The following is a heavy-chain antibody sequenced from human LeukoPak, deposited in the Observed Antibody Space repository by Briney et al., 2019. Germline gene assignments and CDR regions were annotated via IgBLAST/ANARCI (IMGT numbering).Heavy chain of an antibody. CDR2: IYYSGST. J-gene: IGHJ4*02. Sequence: SETLSPTCTVSGGSISSSSYYWGWIRHPPGKRLEWIGSIYYSGSTYYNPSLKSRVTISVDTSKNQFSLKLSSVTAADTAVYYCATRTYCSSISCYPTPFDYWGQGTLVTVSS. CDR1: GGSISSSSYY. V-gene: IGHV4-39*01. CDR3: ATRTYCSSISCYPTPFDY. D-gene: IGHD2-2*01.